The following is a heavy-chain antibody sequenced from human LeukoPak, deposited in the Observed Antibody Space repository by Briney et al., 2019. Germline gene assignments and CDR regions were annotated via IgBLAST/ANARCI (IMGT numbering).Heavy chain of an antibody. V-gene: IGHV1-8*01. Sequence: GASVKVSCKASGYTFTSYDINWVRQATGQGLEWMGWMNPNSGNTGYAQKFQGRVTMTRNTSISTAYMELSSLRSEDTAVYYCARGLKLNFNYDILTGYYNWSGPWGQGTLVTVSS. D-gene: IGHD3-9*01. CDR1: GYTFTSYD. CDR3: ARGLKLNFNYDILTGYYNWSGP. CDR2: MNPNSGNT. J-gene: IGHJ5*02.